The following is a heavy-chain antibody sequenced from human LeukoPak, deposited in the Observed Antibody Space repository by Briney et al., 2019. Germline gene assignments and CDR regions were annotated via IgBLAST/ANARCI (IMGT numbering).Heavy chain of an antibody. CDR3: AKELSRVGY. J-gene: IGHJ1*01. CDR2: ISGSGGST. D-gene: IGHD1-26*01. CDR1: GCTFSSYA. V-gene: IGHV3-23*01. Sequence: GGSLRLSCAASGCTFSSYAMSWVRQSPGKGLEWFSAISGSGGSTYYADSVKGRFTFSRDNSKNTLYLQMNSLRAGDGRVYYCAKELSRVGYWGQGTLVTVSS.